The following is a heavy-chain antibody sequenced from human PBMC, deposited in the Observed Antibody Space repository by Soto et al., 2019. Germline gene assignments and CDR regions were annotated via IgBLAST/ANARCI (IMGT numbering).Heavy chain of an antibody. CDR1: GFPVSSYY. CDR3: ARVQVTTGAPWKVFDY. J-gene: IGHJ4*02. V-gene: IGHV3-66*01. Sequence: GGSLRLSCAASGFPVSSYYMTWVRQAPGKDLEWVSIIYSDDNTYYADSVKGRFTISRDNSKNTVYLQMNSLRAEDTAVYYCARVQVTTGAPWKVFDYWGQGTLVTVSS. CDR2: IYSDDNT. D-gene: IGHD1-1*01.